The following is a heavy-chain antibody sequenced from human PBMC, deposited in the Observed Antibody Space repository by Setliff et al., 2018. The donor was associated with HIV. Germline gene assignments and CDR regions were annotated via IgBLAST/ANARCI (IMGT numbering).Heavy chain of an antibody. CDR2: IYYSGST. CDR3: ARCMFSLRSRHIIYYMDV. J-gene: IGHJ6*03. CDR1: GGSISSYY. V-gene: IGHV4-59*08. Sequence: PSETLSLTCTVSGGSISSYYWSWIRQPPGKGLEWIGYIYYSGSTNYNPSLKSRVTISVDTSKNQFSLKLSSVTAADTAVYYCARCMFSLRSRHIIYYMDVWGKGTTVTVSS. D-gene: IGHD2-8*01.